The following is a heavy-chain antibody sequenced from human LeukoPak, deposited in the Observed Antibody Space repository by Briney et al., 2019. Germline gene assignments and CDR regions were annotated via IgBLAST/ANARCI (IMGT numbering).Heavy chain of an antibody. V-gene: IGHV4-39*07. J-gene: IGHJ6*03. Sequence: SETLSLTCTVSGVSISSRPYYWGWVRQPPGKGLEWIGTISYSGTTYYSPSLKSRVTISLDTSKNQFSLKLSSVTAADTAIYYCARRLGRKFGERFYYYHYMDVWGKGTTVTISS. D-gene: IGHD3-10*01. CDR2: ISYSGTT. CDR1: GVSISSRPYY. CDR3: ARRLGRKFGERFYYYHYMDV.